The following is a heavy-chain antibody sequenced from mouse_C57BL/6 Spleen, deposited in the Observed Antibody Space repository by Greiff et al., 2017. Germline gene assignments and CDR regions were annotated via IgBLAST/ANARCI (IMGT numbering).Heavy chain of an antibody. J-gene: IGHJ4*01. CDR3: ARSGVYYAMDY. Sequence: VQLQQSGAELVRPGTSVKVSCKASGYAFTNYLIEWVKQRPGQGLEWIGVINPGSGGTNYNEKFKGKATLTADKSSSTAYMQLSSLTSEDSAVYFCARSGVYYAMDYWGQGTSVTVSS. CDR2: INPGSGGT. V-gene: IGHV1-54*01. D-gene: IGHD3-2*02. CDR1: GYAFTNYL.